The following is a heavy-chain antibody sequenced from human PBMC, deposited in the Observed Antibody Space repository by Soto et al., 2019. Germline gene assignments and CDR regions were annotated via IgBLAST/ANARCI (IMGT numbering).Heavy chain of an antibody. J-gene: IGHJ3*02. CDR1: GYSFTSYW. D-gene: IGHD3-9*01. Sequence: PGESLKISCKGSGYSFTSYWIGWVRQMPGKGLEWMGIIYPGDSDTRYSPSFQGQVTISADKSISTAYLQWSSLKASDTAMYYCALAPYDILTGPDAFDIWGQGTMVTVSS. V-gene: IGHV5-51*01. CDR2: IYPGDSDT. CDR3: ALAPYDILTGPDAFDI.